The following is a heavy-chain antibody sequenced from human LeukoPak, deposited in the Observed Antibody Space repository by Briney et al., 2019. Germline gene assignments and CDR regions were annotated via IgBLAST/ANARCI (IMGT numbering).Heavy chain of an antibody. D-gene: IGHD1-26*01. CDR1: GFTFSSYT. Sequence: PGGSLRLFCAASGFTFSSYTMSWVRQAPGKGLEWVSAISGTGNSTYYADSVKGRFTVSRDNSKNTLYLQMNSLRAEDAAVYYCARGGGYSGSLPPAYWGQGTLVTVSS. CDR2: ISGTGNST. V-gene: IGHV3-23*01. CDR3: ARGGGYSGSLPPAY. J-gene: IGHJ4*02.